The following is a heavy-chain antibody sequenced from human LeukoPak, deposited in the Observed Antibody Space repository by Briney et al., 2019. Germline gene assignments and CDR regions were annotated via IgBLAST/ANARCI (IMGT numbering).Heavy chain of an antibody. D-gene: IGHD2-15*01. CDR3: AMADMENFDY. CDR1: GGSFSGYY. V-gene: IGHV4-34*01. CDR2: INHSGST. Sequence: SETLSLTCAVYGGSFSGYYWSWIRQPPGKGLEWIGEINHSGSTNYNPSLKSRVTISVDTSKNQFSLKLSSVTAADTAVYYCAMADMENFDYWGQGTLVTVSS. J-gene: IGHJ4*02.